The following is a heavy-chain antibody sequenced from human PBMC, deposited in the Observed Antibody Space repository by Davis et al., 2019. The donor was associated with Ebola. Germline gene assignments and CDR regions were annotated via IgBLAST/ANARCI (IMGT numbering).Heavy chain of an antibody. J-gene: IGHJ6*02. CDR3: ARGEGGTVLRFLEWLGYYGMDV. D-gene: IGHD3-3*01. V-gene: IGHV1-8*02. CDR1: GYTFTSYG. Sequence: ASVKVSCKASGYTFTSYGISWVRQAPGQGLEWMGWMNPNSGNTGYAQKFQGRVTMTRNTSISTAYMELSSLRSEDTAVYYCARGEGGTVLRFLEWLGYYGMDVWGQGTTVTVSS. CDR2: MNPNSGNT.